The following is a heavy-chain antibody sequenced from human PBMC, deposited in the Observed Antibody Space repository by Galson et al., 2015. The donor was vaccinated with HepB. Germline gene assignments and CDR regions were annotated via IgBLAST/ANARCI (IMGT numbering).Heavy chain of an antibody. J-gene: IGHJ4*02. CDR1: GFTFSNYG. CDR3: AKLSLFDSSGHADY. Sequence: SLRLSCAASGFTFSNYGMHWVRQAPGKGLEWVAFIRYDGSNKYYADSVKGRFTISRDISKNTLYLQMNSLRAEDTAVYYCAKLSLFDSSGHADYWGQGTLVTVSS. CDR2: IRYDGSNK. D-gene: IGHD3-22*01. V-gene: IGHV3-30*02.